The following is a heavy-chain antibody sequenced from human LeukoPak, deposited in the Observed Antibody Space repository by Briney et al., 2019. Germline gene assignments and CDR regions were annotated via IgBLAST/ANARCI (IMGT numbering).Heavy chain of an antibody. V-gene: IGHV1-46*01. D-gene: IGHD5-18*01. Sequence: EASVKVSCKASGYMFTSYYIHWVRQARGQGLEWMGIINPSGGSTSYAQKFQGRVTMTRDVSTSTVYMELSSLRAEDTAVFYCAKDRRRGYSYASLSDSFDSWGQGTLVSVSS. CDR2: INPSGGST. CDR1: GYMFTSYY. J-gene: IGHJ4*02. CDR3: AKDRRRGYSYASLSDSFDS.